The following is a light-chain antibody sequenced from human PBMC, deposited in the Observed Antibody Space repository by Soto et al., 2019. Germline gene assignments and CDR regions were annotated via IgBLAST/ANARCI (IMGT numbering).Light chain of an antibody. Sequence: QSALTQPASVSGSPGQSIAISCTGTSSDVGGYNYVSWYQQYPGKAPKLIIYDVSNRPSGISNRFSGSKSGNTASLTISGLQAEDEADYYCTSYASSISYVFGTGTKLTVL. CDR2: DVS. CDR1: SSDVGGYNY. CDR3: TSYASSISYV. V-gene: IGLV2-14*01. J-gene: IGLJ1*01.